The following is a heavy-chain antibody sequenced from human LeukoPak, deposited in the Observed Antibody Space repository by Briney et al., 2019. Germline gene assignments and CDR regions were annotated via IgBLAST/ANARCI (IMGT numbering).Heavy chain of an antibody. CDR1: GYTFTSYD. D-gene: IGHD6-6*01. J-gene: IGHJ5*02. CDR2: MNPNSGNT. V-gene: IGHV1-8*01. Sequence: GASVKVSCKASGYTFTSYDINWVRQATGQGLEWMGWMNPNSGNTGYAQKFQGRVTMTRNTSISTAYMELSSLGSEDTAVYYCALYLAARGWFDPWGQGTLVTVSS. CDR3: ALYLAARGWFDP.